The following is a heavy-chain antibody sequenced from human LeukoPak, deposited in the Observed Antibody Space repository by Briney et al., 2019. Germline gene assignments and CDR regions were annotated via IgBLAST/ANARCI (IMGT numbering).Heavy chain of an antibody. Sequence: PSETLSLTCTVSGGSISSYYWSWIRQPPGKGLEWIGYIYYSGSTNYNPSLKSRVTISVDTSKNQFSLKLSSVTAADTAVYYCARELCGGDCYLSRWFDPWGQGTLVTVSS. CDR1: GGSISSYY. CDR3: ARELCGGDCYLSRWFDP. D-gene: IGHD2-21*02. V-gene: IGHV4-59*08. J-gene: IGHJ5*02. CDR2: IYYSGST.